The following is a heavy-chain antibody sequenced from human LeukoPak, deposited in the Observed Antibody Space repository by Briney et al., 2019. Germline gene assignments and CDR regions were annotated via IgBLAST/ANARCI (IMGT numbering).Heavy chain of an antibody. J-gene: IGHJ5*02. Sequence: SETLSLTCGVYGGSFSTDYWSWIRQPPGKGLEWIGEINLSGGTNYNPSLKSRVSISIDTSKNQFSLKLSSVTAADTAVYYCARGGASGSHLHWFDPWGQGTLVTVSS. CDR3: ARGGASGSHLHWFDP. V-gene: IGHV4-34*01. CDR2: INLSGGT. D-gene: IGHD3-10*01. CDR1: GGSFSTDY.